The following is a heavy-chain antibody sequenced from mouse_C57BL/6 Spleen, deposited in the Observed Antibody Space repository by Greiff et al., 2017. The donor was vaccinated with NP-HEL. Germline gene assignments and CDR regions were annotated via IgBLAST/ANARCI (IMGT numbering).Heavy chain of an antibody. Sequence: EVKLVESGPGMVKPSQSLSLTCTVTGYSITSGYDWHWFRHFPGNKLEWMGYISYSGSTNYNPSLKSRISITHDTSKNHFFLKLNSVTTEDTATYYCARGRELGPFDYWGQGTTLTVSS. CDR1: GYSITSGYD. CDR3: ARGRELGPFDY. CDR2: ISYSGST. J-gene: IGHJ2*01. V-gene: IGHV3-1*01. D-gene: IGHD4-1*01.